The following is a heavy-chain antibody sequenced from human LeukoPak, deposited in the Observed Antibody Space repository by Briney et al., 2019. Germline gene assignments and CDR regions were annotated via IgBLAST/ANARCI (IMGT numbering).Heavy chain of an antibody. CDR1: GGSISSSSYY. D-gene: IGHD3-3*01. CDR2: IYYSGST. J-gene: IGHJ4*02. V-gene: IGHV4-39*01. CDR3: ARQELRFLEWLRYFDY. Sequence: SETLSLTCTVSGGSISSSSYYWGWIRQPPGKGLEWSGSIYYSGSTYYNPSLKSRVTISVDTSKNQFCLKLSSVTAADTAVYYCARQELRFLEWLRYFDYWGQGTLVTVSS.